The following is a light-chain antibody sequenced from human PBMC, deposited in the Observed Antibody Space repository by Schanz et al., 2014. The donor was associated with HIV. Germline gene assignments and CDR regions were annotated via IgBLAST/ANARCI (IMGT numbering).Light chain of an antibody. CDR3: QQYGSSPLT. J-gene: IGKJ4*01. CDR1: QSITSNY. V-gene: IGKV3-20*01. Sequence: EIVLTQSPGTLSLSPGERATLSCRASQSITSNYLAWYRQTPGQAPRLLIYGASTRATGVPDRFSGSGSGTDFTLIISRLEPEDFAVYYCQQYGSSPLTFGGGTKVDIK. CDR2: GAS.